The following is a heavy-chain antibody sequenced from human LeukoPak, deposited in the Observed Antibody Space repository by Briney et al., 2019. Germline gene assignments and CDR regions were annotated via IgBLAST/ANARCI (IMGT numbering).Heavy chain of an antibody. CDR2: IRYDGTNK. CDR3: AKEGNWYSLDS. J-gene: IGHJ4*02. CDR1: GFTFSSYS. Sequence: GGSLRLSCAASGFTFSSYSMNWVRQSPGKGLEWVTFIRYDGTNKDYADSVKGRFSVSRDNSKNTVYLQMDSLSAEDTAVYYCAKEGNWYSLDSWGQGTLVTVSS. V-gene: IGHV3-30*02. D-gene: IGHD6-13*01.